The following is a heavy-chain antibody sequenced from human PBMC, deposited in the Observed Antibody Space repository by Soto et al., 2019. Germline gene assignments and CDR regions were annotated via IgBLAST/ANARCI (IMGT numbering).Heavy chain of an antibody. D-gene: IGHD1-1*01. Sequence: QVRLVESGGGVVQPWRSLRLSCAASGFPFSSYGMHWVRQAPGKGLEWVAVISNDGRKQYYAASVKGRFTISRDNSKNILYLQMNNLRTEDTALYYCADPGSNELDVWVQGTTVTVSS. CDR3: ADPGSNELDV. V-gene: IGHV3-30*03. J-gene: IGHJ6*02. CDR1: GFPFSSYG. CDR2: ISNDGRKQ.